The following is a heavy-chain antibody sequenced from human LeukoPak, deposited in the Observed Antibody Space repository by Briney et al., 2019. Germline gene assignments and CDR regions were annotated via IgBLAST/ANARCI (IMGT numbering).Heavy chain of an antibody. CDR2: INHSGST. Sequence: SETLSLTCAVYGGSFSGYYWSWIRQPPGKGLEWIGEINHSGSTNYNPSLKSRVTISVDTSKNQFSLKLRSVTAADTAVYYCARGLRYSSGWRPLDYWGQGTLVTVSS. CDR1: GGSFSGYY. CDR3: ARGLRYSSGWRPLDY. J-gene: IGHJ4*02. D-gene: IGHD6-19*01. V-gene: IGHV4-34*01.